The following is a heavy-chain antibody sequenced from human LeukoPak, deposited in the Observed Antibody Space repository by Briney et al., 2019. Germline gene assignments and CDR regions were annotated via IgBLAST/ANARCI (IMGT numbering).Heavy chain of an antibody. J-gene: IGHJ5*02. V-gene: IGHV3-9*01. Sequence: GGSLRLSCAASGFTFDDYAMHWVRQAPGKGLEWVSGISWNSGSIGYADSVKGRFTISRDNAKNSLYLQMNSLRAEDTALYYCAKGATYYYGSGSYPSSWGQGTLVTVSS. D-gene: IGHD3-10*01. CDR3: AKGATYYYGSGSYPSS. CDR1: GFTFDDYA. CDR2: ISWNSGSI.